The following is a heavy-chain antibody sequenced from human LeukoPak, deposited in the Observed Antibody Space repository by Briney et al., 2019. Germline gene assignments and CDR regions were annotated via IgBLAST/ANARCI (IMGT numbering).Heavy chain of an antibody. CDR2: IYTSGST. D-gene: IGHD6-19*01. CDR3: ARVLKQWLPEARGMDV. V-gene: IGHV4-4*07. CDR1: GGSISSYY. Sequence: PSETLSLTCTVSGGSISSYYWSWIRQPAGKGLEWIGRIYTSGSTNYNPSLKSRVTMSVDTSKDQFSLKLSSVTAADTAMYYCARVLKQWLPEARGMDVWGQGTTVTVSS. J-gene: IGHJ6*02.